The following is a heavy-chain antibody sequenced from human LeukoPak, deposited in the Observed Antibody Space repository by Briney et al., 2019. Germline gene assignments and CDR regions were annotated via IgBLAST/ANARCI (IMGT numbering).Heavy chain of an antibody. CDR1: GGSISSGSYY. D-gene: IGHD3-3*01. CDR2: IYTSGST. V-gene: IGHV4-61*02. CDR3: ARSPLEYDFWGGRHYYFDY. Sequence: PSETLSLTCTVSGGSISSGSYYWSWIRQPAGKGLEWIGRIYTSGSTNYNPSLKSRVTISVDTSKNQFSLKLSSVTAADTAVYYCARSPLEYDFWGGRHYYFDYWGQGTLVTVSS. J-gene: IGHJ4*02.